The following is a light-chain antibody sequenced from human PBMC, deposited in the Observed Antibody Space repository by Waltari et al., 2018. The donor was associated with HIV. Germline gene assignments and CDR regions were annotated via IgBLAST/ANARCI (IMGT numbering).Light chain of an antibody. Sequence: QTVVTQEPSLTVSPGGTVTPPCASNTGAVTSGNYPNWFQQKPGPAPRSLIYSTNNKHSWTPARFSGSLLGGKAALTLSGVQPEDEAEYYCLLYYDGVRVFGGGTKLTVL. V-gene: IGLV7-43*01. J-gene: IGLJ3*02. CDR3: LLYYDGVRV. CDR2: STN. CDR1: TGAVTSGNY.